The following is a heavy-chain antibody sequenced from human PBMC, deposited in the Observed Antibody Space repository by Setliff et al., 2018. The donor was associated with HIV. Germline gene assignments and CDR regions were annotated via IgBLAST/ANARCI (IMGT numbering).Heavy chain of an antibody. D-gene: IGHD2-15*01. CDR1: GYAFSAYD. CDR2: MNPNSGNT. CDR3: AIRREVVAAATTRRGLDI. J-gene: IGHJ3*02. Sequence: ASVKVSCKASGYAFSAYDINWVRQATGRGLEWMGWMNPNSGNTGYEQQFQGRITMTRNSSISTAYMDLSSLRSEDTAVYYCAIRREVVAAATTRRGLDIWGQGTMVTVSS. V-gene: IGHV1-8*02.